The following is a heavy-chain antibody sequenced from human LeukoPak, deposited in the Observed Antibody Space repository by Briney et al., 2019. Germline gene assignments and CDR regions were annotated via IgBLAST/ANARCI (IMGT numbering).Heavy chain of an antibody. D-gene: IGHD6-19*01. CDR3: AREARSSGSFDY. J-gene: IGHJ4*02. CDR1: GFTVSNNY. CDR2: IYSGGYT. V-gene: IGHV3-53*01. Sequence: GGSLRLSCAASGFTVSNNYMNWVRQAPGKGLEWVSVIYSGGYTYYGDSVKGRFTISRDNSKNMVYLQMNSLRAGDTAVYYCAREARSSGSFDYWGQGTLVTVSS.